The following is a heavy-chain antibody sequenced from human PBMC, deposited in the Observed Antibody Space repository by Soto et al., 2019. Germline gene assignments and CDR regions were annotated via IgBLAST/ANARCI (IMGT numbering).Heavy chain of an antibody. J-gene: IGHJ4*02. Sequence: GSLGVAGTASGFTVSSNYMSWVRQAPGKGLEWVSVIYSGGSTYYADSVKGRFTISRDNSKNTLYLQMNSLRAEDTAVYYCAASIRGYSYGPLDYWGQGTLVTVYS. CDR1: GFTVSSNY. CDR3: AASIRGYSYGPLDY. V-gene: IGHV3-53*01. D-gene: IGHD5-18*01. CDR2: IYSGGST.